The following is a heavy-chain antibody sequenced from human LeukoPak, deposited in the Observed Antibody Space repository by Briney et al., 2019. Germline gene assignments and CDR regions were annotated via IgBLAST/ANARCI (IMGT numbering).Heavy chain of an antibody. Sequence: GGSLRLSCAASGFTFSSYWMSWVRQAPGKGLEWVANIKQDGSEKYYVDSVKGRFTISRDNAKNSLYLQVNSLRAEDTAVYYCARERGSGALDYWGQGTLVTVSS. CDR1: GFTFSSYW. V-gene: IGHV3-7*01. J-gene: IGHJ4*02. CDR3: ARERGSGALDY. D-gene: IGHD5-12*01. CDR2: IKQDGSEK.